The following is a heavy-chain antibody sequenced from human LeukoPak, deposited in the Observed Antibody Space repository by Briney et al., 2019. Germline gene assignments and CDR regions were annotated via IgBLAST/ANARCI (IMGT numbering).Heavy chain of an antibody. Sequence: GGSLRLSCAASGFTVSSNYMTWVRQAPGKGLEWVSLIYSGGSTYYADSVKGRFTISRDNSKNTLYLQMNSLRAEDTAVYYCAREMATKRDYWGQGTLVTVSS. CDR2: IYSGGST. CDR3: AREMATKRDY. V-gene: IGHV3-53*01. D-gene: IGHD5-24*01. J-gene: IGHJ4*02. CDR1: GFTVSSNY.